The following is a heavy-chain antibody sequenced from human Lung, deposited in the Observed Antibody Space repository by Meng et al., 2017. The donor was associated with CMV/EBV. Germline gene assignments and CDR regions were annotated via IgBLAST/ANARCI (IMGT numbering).Heavy chain of an antibody. V-gene: IGHV3-74*01. CDR1: GFTFSGYW. D-gene: IGHD1-26*01. Sequence: GGSLRLSCAASGFTFSGYWMHWVRQAPGKGLVWVSRIKSDDSSISYADSVKGRFTISRDNAKNTLYLQMNSLRDEDTAVYYCARDPPRPGDNFDSWGQGTLVTVSS. CDR2: IKSDDSSI. J-gene: IGHJ4*02. CDR3: ARDPPRPGDNFDS.